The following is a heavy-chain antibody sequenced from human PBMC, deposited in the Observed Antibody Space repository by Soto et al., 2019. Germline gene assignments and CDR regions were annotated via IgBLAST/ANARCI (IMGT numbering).Heavy chain of an antibody. J-gene: IGHJ1*01. V-gene: IGHV4-30-4*01. CDR1: GVSVSRDYQ. D-gene: IGHD1-26*01. CDR3: ARAWDF. CDR2: ISYSGSP. Sequence: SETLSLTCTVSGVSVSRDYQWIWIRQPPGKGLEWIGHISYSGSPYYHPSLRSRLSISVDTSENQFSLEVKSVTAADTAVYYCARAWDFWGQGTLVTVSS.